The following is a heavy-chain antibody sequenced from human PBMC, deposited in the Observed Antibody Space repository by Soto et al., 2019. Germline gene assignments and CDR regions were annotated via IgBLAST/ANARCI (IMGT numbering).Heavy chain of an antibody. V-gene: IGHV3-30*18. J-gene: IGHJ6*02. Sequence: QVQLVESGGGVVQPGRSLRLSCAASGFTFSSYGMHWVRQAPGKGLEWVAVISYDGSNKYYADSVKGRFTISRDNSKNTLYLQMNSLRAEDTAVYYCAKLRIMVRGVMAASGDYYYGMDVWGQGTTVTVSS. D-gene: IGHD3-10*01. CDR3: AKLRIMVRGVMAASGDYYYGMDV. CDR1: GFTFSSYG. CDR2: ISYDGSNK.